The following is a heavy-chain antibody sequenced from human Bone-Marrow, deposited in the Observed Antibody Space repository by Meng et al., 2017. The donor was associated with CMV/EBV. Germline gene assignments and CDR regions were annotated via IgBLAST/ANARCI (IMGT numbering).Heavy chain of an antibody. J-gene: IGHJ4*02. CDR3: AKVPGGSSTIGDY. CDR1: GFTFRIYG. Sequence: AASGFTFRIYGMLWVRQAPGKGLEWVAVISYDGSNKYYADSVKGRFTISRDNSKNTLYLQMNSLRAEDTAVYYCAKVPGGSSTIGDYWGQGTLVTVSS. V-gene: IGHV3-30*18. D-gene: IGHD2-2*01. CDR2: ISYDGSNK.